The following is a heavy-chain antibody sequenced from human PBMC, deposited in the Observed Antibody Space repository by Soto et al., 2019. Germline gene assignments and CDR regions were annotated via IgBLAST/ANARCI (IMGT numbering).Heavy chain of an antibody. D-gene: IGHD3-9*01. CDR2: INPNGGST. CDR3: ARGLGLGDC. V-gene: IGHV1-46*01. Sequence: QVQLVQSGAEVKKPGASVKVSCKASGYTFSSYYIHWVRQAPGQGLEWIGIINPNGGSTNYAQNFQGSLTVTRATSTATVYMDLSALTSGDTAMYYCARGLGLGDCWGQGTLVTVSS. CDR1: GYTFSSYY. J-gene: IGHJ4*02.